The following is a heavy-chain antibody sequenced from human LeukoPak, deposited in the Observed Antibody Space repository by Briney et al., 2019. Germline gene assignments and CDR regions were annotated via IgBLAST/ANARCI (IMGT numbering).Heavy chain of an antibody. J-gene: IGHJ4*02. D-gene: IGHD3-10*01. V-gene: IGHV4-4*07. CDR3: ARVYGSGSYGHFDY. CDR2: IYSSGST. CDR1: GGSISGYY. Sequence: PSETLSLTCTVSGGSISGYYWSWIRQPAGKGLEWIGRIYSSGSTNYNPSLKSRVTMSADTSKNQFSLKLRSVTAADTAVYYCARVYGSGSYGHFDYWGQGTLVTVSS.